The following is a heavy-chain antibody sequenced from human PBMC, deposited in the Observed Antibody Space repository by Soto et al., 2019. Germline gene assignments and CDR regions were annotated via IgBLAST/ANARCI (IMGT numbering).Heavy chain of an antibody. D-gene: IGHD6-6*01. Sequence: PGGSLRLSCAASGFTFSSYWMHWVRQAPGKGLVWVSRINSDGSSTSYADSVKGRFTISRDNAKNTLYLQMNSLRAEDTAVYYSARRGRWRSACLTYYYYRMEVWGPGTTVNVFS. CDR1: GFTFSSYW. CDR2: INSDGSST. J-gene: IGHJ6*01. V-gene: IGHV3-74*01. CDR3: ARRGRWRSACLTYYYYRMEV.